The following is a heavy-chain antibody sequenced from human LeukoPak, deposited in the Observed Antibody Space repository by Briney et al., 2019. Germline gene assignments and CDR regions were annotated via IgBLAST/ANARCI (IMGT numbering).Heavy chain of an antibody. V-gene: IGHV3-30*18. CDR1: GSTFSSYG. J-gene: IGHJ4*02. CDR3: AKDPRYSRGQGYY. Sequence: GRSLRLSCAASGSTFSSYGMHWVRQAPGKGLEWVAVISYDGSNKYYADSVKGRFTISRDNSKNTLYLQMNSLRAEDTAVYYCAKDPRYSRGQGYYWGQGTLVTVSS. CDR2: ISYDGSNK. D-gene: IGHD6-13*01.